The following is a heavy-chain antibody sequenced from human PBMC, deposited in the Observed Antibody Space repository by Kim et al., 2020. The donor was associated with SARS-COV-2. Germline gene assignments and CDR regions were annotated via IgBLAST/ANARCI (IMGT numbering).Heavy chain of an antibody. V-gene: IGHV1-69*13. CDR2: IIPIFGTA. Sequence: SVKVSCKASGGTFSSYAISWVRQAPGQGLEWMGGIIPIFGTANYAQKFQGRVTITADESTSTAYMELSSLRSEDTAVYYCAREETNWRIQLWLQHRFDPWGQGTLVTVSS. CDR3: AREETNWRIQLWLQHRFDP. J-gene: IGHJ5*02. D-gene: IGHD5-18*01. CDR1: GGTFSSYA.